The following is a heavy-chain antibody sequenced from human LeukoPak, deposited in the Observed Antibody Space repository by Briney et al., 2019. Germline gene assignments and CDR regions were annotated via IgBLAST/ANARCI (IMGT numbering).Heavy chain of an antibody. Sequence: GGSLRLSCAASGFTFDDYGMSWVRQAPGKGLEWVSVIYSGGSTYYADSVKGRFTISRDNSKNTLYLQMNSLRAEDTAVYYCARAPGYSYGYGWAHAFDIWGQGTMVTVSS. CDR1: GFTFDDYG. D-gene: IGHD5-18*01. V-gene: IGHV3-53*01. CDR2: IYSGGST. J-gene: IGHJ3*02. CDR3: ARAPGYSYGYGWAHAFDI.